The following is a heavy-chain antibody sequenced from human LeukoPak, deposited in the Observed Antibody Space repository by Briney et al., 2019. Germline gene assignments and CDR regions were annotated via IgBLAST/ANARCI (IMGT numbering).Heavy chain of an antibody. CDR3: ARRIYGSGSWGFDY. J-gene: IGHJ4*02. Sequence: GDSVKVSCKASGYIFGKHGISWVRQAPGQGLEWMGWISAYNGDTNQAQKLQGRVTMTTDTSTSTAYMELRSLRSDDTAVYYCARRIYGSGSWGFDYWGQGTLVTVSS. CDR1: GYIFGKHG. V-gene: IGHV1-18*01. D-gene: IGHD3-10*01. CDR2: ISAYNGDT.